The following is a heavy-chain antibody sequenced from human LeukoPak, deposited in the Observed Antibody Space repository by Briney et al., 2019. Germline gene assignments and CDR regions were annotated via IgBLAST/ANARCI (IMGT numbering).Heavy chain of an antibody. V-gene: IGHV1-69*13. CDR3: AMAVISRGGYFCYYMDV. CDR2: IIPIFGTT. CDR1: GDTFSSYA. D-gene: IGHD2/OR15-2a*01. Sequence: GASVKVSCKASGDTFSSYALSWARQAPGQGLEWMGGIIPIFGTTNYAQKFQGRVTITADESTSTAYMELSSLSSEDTAVYFCAMAVISRGGYFCYYMDVWGKGTTVTVSS. J-gene: IGHJ6*03.